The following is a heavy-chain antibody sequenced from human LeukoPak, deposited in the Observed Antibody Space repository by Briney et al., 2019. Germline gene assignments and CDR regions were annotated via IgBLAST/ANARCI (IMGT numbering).Heavy chain of an antibody. J-gene: IGHJ4*02. CDR3: ARSARMVTDY. CDR1: GGSISSSSYY. Sequence: PSETLSLTCTVSGGSISSSSYYWGWIRQPPGKGLEWIGSIYYSGSTYYNPSLKSRVTISVDTSKNQFSLKLSSVTAADTAVYCCARSARMVTDYWGQGTLVTVSS. CDR2: IYYSGST. D-gene: IGHD4-23*01. V-gene: IGHV4-39*01.